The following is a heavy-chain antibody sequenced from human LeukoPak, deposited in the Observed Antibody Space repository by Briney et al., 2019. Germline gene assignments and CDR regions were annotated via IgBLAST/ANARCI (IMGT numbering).Heavy chain of an antibody. CDR3: AREFWGTMVRGGAMDV. CDR2: IIPSFGIP. V-gene: IGHV1-69*04. D-gene: IGHD3-10*01. J-gene: IGHJ6*02. CDR1: GGTFSSYA. Sequence: ASVKVSCKASGGTFSSYAISWVRQAPGQGLEWMGTIIPSFGIPSYAEKFKGRVTITADKSTSAAYMELSSLRPEDTAVYYCAREFWGTMVRGGAMDVWGLGTPVIVTS.